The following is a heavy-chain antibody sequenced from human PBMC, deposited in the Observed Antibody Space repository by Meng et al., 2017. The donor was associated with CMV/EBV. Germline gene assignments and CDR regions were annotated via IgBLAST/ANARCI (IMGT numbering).Heavy chain of an antibody. V-gene: IGHV4-59*01. CDR3: ARDATIIGYCSSTSCRYFDY. Sequence: SETLSLTCTVSGGSISSYYWSWIRQPPGKGLEWIGYIYYSGSTNYNPSLKSRVTISVDTSKNQFSLKLSSVTAADTAVYYCARDATIIGYCSSTSCRYFDYWGQGTLVTVSS. CDR2: IYYSGST. J-gene: IGHJ4*02. CDR1: GGSISSYY. D-gene: IGHD2-2*01.